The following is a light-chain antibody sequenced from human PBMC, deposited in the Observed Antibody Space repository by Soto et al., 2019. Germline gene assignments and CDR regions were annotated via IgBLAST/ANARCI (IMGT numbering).Light chain of an antibody. CDR3: QQYGSSPRT. J-gene: IGKJ1*01. V-gene: IGKV3D-20*01. CDR1: QSVSSSY. Sequence: EIVLTQSPATLSLSPGARATLSCGASQSVSSSYLAWYQQKPGLAPRLLIYDASSRATGIPDRFSGSGSGTDFTLTISRLETEDFAVYYCQQYGSSPRTFGQGTKVEIK. CDR2: DAS.